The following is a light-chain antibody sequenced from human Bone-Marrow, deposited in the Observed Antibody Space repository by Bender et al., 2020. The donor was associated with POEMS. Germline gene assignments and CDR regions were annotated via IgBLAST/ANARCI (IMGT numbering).Light chain of an antibody. V-gene: IGLV2-23*01. CDR1: NSDFGSYGL. Sequence: QSALTQPAAVSGSPGQSITISCTETNSDFGSYGLVSWYQQLPGKAPKLLISEGSKRPSGVSYRFSGSKSGKAASLTISGLQAEDEGDYYCCSYAGSSTSVVFGGGTKLTVL. CDR2: EGS. J-gene: IGLJ2*01. CDR3: CSYAGSSTSVV.